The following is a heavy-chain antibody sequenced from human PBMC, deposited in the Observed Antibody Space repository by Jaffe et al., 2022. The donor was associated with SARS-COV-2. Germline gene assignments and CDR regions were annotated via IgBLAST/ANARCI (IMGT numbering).Heavy chain of an antibody. D-gene: IGHD2-2*03. CDR2: INHSGST. J-gene: IGHJ6*02. V-gene: IGHV4-34*01. CDR1: GGSFSGYY. Sequence: QVQLQQWGAGLLKPSETLSLTCAVYGGSFSGYYWSWIRQPPGKGLEWIGEINHSGSTNYNPSLKSRVTISVDTSKNQFSLKLSSVTAADTAVYYCARGLDIVVVPAAGCMDVWGQGTTVTVSS. CDR3: ARGLDIVVVPAAGCMDV.